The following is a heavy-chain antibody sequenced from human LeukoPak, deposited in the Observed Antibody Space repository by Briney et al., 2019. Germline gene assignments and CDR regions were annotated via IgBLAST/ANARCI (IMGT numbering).Heavy chain of an antibody. D-gene: IGHD6-13*01. J-gene: IGHJ4*02. Sequence: GGSLRLSCAASGFTFSSYAMHCVRQAPGKGLEWVAAISYDGSNKYYADSVKGRFTISRDNPKNTLNLQTNSLKAEDTAVYYCARVRMAAAGTSGGTDYWGQGTLVTVSS. CDR1: GFTFSSYA. CDR2: ISYDGSNK. V-gene: IGHV3-30*04. CDR3: ARVRMAAAGTSGGTDY.